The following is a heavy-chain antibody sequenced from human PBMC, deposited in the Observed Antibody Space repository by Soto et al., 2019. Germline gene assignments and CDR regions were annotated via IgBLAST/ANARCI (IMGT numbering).Heavy chain of an antibody. CDR2: ISGSGVST. CDR3: AKFYCISTMCQAPAAKSTGGFEI. CDR1: GFTFSSYA. V-gene: IGHV3-23*01. Sequence: EPQLLASGGGLGHPGGSLRLSCAASGFTFSSYAMSWVRQAPGKGLEWVAAISGSGVSTYYADSVRGRSTISRDNSKKRVDLQMNSLRAEDTAVYYCAKFYCISTMCQAPAAKSTGGFEIWGQGTLVTVSA. J-gene: IGHJ3*02. D-gene: IGHD6-25*01.